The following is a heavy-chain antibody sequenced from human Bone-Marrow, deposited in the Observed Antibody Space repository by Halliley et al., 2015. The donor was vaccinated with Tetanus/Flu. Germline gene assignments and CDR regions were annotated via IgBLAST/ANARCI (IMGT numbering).Heavy chain of an antibody. CDR2: IIPIFGTP. CDR1: GGSFSSKP. CDR3: ASDSERDTTMAYWYFDL. J-gene: IGHJ2*01. Sequence: QLVQSGAEAKKPGSSVKVSCKASGGSFSSKPISWVRQAPGQGLEWMGGIIPIFGTPNYAQKFQDRITITADESTSTVYLELTSLRFEDTAVYFCASDSERDTTMAYWYFDLWGRGTLVTVSS. D-gene: IGHD5-18*01. V-gene: IGHV1-69*01.